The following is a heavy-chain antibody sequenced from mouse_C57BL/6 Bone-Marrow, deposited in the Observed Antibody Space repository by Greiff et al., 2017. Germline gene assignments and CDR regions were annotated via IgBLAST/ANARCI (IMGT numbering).Heavy chain of an antibody. J-gene: IGHJ2*01. V-gene: IGHV1-50*01. Sequence: QVQLQQPGAELVKPGASVKLSCKASGYTFPSYWMQWVKQRPGQGLEWIGEIDPSDSYTNYNQKFKGKATLTVDTSSSTAYMQLSSLTSEDSAVYYCASKGSFFDYWGQGTTLTGSS. CDR2: IDPSDSYT. D-gene: IGHD1-1*02. CDR1: GYTFPSYW. CDR3: ASKGSFFDY.